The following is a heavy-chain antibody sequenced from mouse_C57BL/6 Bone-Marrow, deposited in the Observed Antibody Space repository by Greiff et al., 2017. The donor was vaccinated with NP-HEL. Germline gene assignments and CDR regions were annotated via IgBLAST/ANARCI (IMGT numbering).Heavy chain of an antibody. Sequence: EVKLVESGPELVKPGASVKMSCKASGYTFTSYVMHWVKQKPGQGLEWIGYIYPYNDGTKYNEKFKGKATLTSDKSSSTAYMELSSLTSEDSAVYYGARNYGNYVRFAYWGQGTLVTVSA. CDR1: GYTFTSYV. CDR2: IYPYNDGT. V-gene: IGHV1-14*01. J-gene: IGHJ3*01. CDR3: ARNYGNYVRFAY. D-gene: IGHD2-1*01.